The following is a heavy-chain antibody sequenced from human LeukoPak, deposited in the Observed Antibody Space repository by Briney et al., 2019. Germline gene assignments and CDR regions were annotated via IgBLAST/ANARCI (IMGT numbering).Heavy chain of an antibody. Sequence: PGGSLRLSCAASGFTVSSNYMSWVRQAPGKGLEWVSGISASSGSPSYADSVKGRFAISRDNSKNTLFLQLSSLRAEDTALYYCAKGQGFYNNYGVDYWGQGTLVTVSS. CDR3: AKGQGFYNNYGVDY. V-gene: IGHV3-23*01. J-gene: IGHJ4*02. D-gene: IGHD4-11*01. CDR2: ISASSGSP. CDR1: GFTVSSNY.